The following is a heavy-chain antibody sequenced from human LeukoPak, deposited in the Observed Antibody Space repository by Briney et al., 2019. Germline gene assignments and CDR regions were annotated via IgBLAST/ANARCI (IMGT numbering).Heavy chain of an antibody. Sequence: GASVKVSCKASGYTFTSYDINWVRQATGQGLEWMGWMNPNSGNTGYAQKFQGRVTMTRNTSISTAYMQLSSLRSEDTAVYYCASVGRCTNGVCSIDYWGQGTLVTVSS. CDR1: GYTFTSYD. CDR2: MNPNSGNT. V-gene: IGHV1-8*01. J-gene: IGHJ4*02. CDR3: ASVGRCTNGVCSIDY. D-gene: IGHD2-8*01.